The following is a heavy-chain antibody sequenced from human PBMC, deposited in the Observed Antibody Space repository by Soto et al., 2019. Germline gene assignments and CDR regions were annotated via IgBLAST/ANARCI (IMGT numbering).Heavy chain of an antibody. Sequence: GGSLRLSCAASGFTFSSYSMNWVRQAPGKGLEWVSSISSSSSYIYYADSVKGRFTISRDNAKNSLYLQMNSLRAEDTAVYYCARGTLLRFLTITGDDAFDMWGQGTMVTVSS. CDR3: ARGTLLRFLTITGDDAFDM. D-gene: IGHD3-3*01. CDR2: ISSSSSYI. V-gene: IGHV3-21*01. CDR1: GFTFSSYS. J-gene: IGHJ3*02.